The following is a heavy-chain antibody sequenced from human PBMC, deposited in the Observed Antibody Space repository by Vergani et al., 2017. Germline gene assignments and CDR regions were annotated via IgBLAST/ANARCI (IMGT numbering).Heavy chain of an antibody. Sequence: EVQLVESGGGLVQPGGSLRLSCAASGFTFSSYWMSWVRQAPGKGLEWVANIKQDGSEKYYVDSVRGRFTISRDKAKNSLYLQMNSLRAEDTAVYYCARDDATVTTSLDYWGQGTLVTVSS. D-gene: IGHD4-17*01. CDR1: GFTFSSYW. V-gene: IGHV3-7*03. CDR3: ARDDATVTTSLDY. J-gene: IGHJ4*02. CDR2: IKQDGSEK.